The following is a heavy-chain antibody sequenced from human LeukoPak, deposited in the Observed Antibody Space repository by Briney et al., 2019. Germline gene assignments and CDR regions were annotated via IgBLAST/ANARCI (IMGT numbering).Heavy chain of an antibody. D-gene: IGHD3-22*01. CDR1: GFTFSSYW. Sequence: GGSLRLSCAASGFTFSSYWMSWVRQAPGKGLEWVANIKQDGSEKYYVDSVKGRFTISRDNAKNSLYLQMNSLRAEDTAVYYCAKDSYDSSGYSDLIYYYYYMDVWGKGTTVTVSS. J-gene: IGHJ6*03. V-gene: IGHV3-7*01. CDR3: AKDSYDSSGYSDLIYYYYYMDV. CDR2: IKQDGSEK.